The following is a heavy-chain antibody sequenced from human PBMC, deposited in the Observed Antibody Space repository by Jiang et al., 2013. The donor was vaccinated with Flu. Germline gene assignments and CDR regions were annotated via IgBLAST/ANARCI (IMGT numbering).Heavy chain of an antibody. Sequence: SGAEVKKPGASVKVSCKASGYTFTGYYMHWVRQAPGQGLEWMGRINPNSGGTNYAQKFQGRVTMTRDTSISTAYMELSRLRSDDTAVYYCALATRSGSYLTYYFDYWGQGTLVTVSS. CDR3: ALATRSGSYLTYYFDY. V-gene: IGHV1-2*06. D-gene: IGHD1-26*01. CDR2: INPNSGGT. J-gene: IGHJ4*02. CDR1: GYTFTGYY.